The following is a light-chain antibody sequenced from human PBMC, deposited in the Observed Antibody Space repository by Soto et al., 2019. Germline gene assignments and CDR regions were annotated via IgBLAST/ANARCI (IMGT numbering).Light chain of an antibody. Sequence: QSVLTQPPSASGTPGQRGTISCSGSISNLGSNFVFWYQQLPGAAPKLLISRNDQRPSGVPDRFSGSKSGTSASLAITGLRSEDEADYHCAAWDDSLSGVVFGGGTKVTVL. CDR1: ISNLGSNF. CDR3: AAWDDSLSGVV. V-gene: IGLV1-47*01. CDR2: RND. J-gene: IGLJ3*02.